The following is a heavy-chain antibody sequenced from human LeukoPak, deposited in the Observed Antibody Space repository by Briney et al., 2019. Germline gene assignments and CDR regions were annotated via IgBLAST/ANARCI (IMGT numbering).Heavy chain of an antibody. CDR3: ARPGHDYGDHFDY. J-gene: IGHJ4*02. CDR2: INPSGGST. V-gene: IGHV1-46*01. D-gene: IGHD4-17*01. Sequence: VASAKVSSKASGYTFTSYYMHWVRQTPGQGLEWMGIINPSGGSTSYAQKFQGRVTMTRDMSTSTVYMELSSLRSEDTAVYYCARPGHDYGDHFDYWGQGTLVTVSS. CDR1: GYTFTSYY.